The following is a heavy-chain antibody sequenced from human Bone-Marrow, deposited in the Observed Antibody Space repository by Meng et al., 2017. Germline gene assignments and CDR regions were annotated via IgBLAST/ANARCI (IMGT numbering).Heavy chain of an antibody. V-gene: IGHV4-30-4*01. J-gene: IGHJ4*02. CDR2: IYYSGST. CDR1: GGSISSADYY. CDR3: ARDDRSYGVWY. D-gene: IGHD1-26*01. Sequence: QVQLQESGPGLVKPSQTLSLPCTVSGGSISSADYYWSWIRQPPGKGLEWIGYIYYSGSTYYNPSLKSRVTISVDTSKNQFSLKMSSVTAADTAVYYCARDDRSYGVWYWGQGTLVTVSS.